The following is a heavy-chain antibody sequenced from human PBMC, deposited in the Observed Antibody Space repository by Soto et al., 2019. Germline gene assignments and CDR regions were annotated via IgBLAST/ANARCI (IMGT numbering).Heavy chain of an antibody. CDR3: ARVVIPTVKGGYYFDY. J-gene: IGHJ4*02. V-gene: IGHV4-30-2*01. CDR2: IYHSGST. Sequence: TLSLTYANSGFSISSGCYSLSWIRQPPGKGLEWIGYIYHSGSTYYNPSLKSRVTISVDRSKNQFSLKLSSVTAADTAVYYCARVVIPTVKGGYYFDYWGQGTLVTVSS. CDR1: GFSISSGCYS. D-gene: IGHD2-21*01.